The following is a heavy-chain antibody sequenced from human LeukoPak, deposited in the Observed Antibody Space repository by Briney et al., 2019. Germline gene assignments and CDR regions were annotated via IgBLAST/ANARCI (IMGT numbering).Heavy chain of an antibody. CDR1: GYTFTSYG. D-gene: IGHD5-18*01. V-gene: IGHV1-18*01. Sequence: ASVKVSCKASGYTFTSYGISWVRQAPGQGLEWMGWISAYNGNTNYAQKLQGRVTMTRDTSTSTVYMELSSLRSEDTAVYYCARDSLREYGYPAFYFDYWGQGTLVTVSS. J-gene: IGHJ4*02. CDR2: ISAYNGNT. CDR3: ARDSLREYGYPAFYFDY.